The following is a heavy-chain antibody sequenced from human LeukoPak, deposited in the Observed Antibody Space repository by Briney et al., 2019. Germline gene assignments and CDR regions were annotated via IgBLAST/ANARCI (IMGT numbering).Heavy chain of an antibody. D-gene: IGHD1-26*01. V-gene: IGHV3-23*01. J-gene: IGHJ1*01. CDR3: AKKVVVGATSPYFDFQD. Sequence: GGSLRLSCAASGFTFSSYAMSWVRQAPGKGLEWVSAISGSGVTTHYAGSVKGRFSISRDNSKNTLYLQMNSLRAEDTALYYCAKKVVVGATSPYFDFQDWGQGTLVTVSS. CDR2: ISGSGVTT. CDR1: GFTFSSYA.